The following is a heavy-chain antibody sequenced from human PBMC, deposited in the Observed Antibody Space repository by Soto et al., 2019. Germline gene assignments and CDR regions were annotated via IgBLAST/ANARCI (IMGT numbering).Heavy chain of an antibody. CDR3: ARDLGLSGYYDFWSGADYYYYGMDV. CDR2: IIPIFGTA. J-gene: IGHJ6*02. Sequence: QVQLVQSGAEVKKPGSSVKVSCKASGGTFSSYAISWVRQAPGQGLEWMGGIIPIFGTANYAQKFQGRVTSTADKSTSTAYMELSSLRSEDTAVYYCARDLGLSGYYDFWSGADYYYYGMDVWGQGTTVTVSS. CDR1: GGTFSSYA. V-gene: IGHV1-69*06. D-gene: IGHD3-3*01.